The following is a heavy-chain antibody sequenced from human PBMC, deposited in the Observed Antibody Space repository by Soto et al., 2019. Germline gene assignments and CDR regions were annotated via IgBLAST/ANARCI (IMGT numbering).Heavy chain of an antibody. CDR2: IDWDDDK. V-gene: IGHV2-70*04. J-gene: IGHJ6*02. CDR1: GFSLSTSGMR. D-gene: IGHD6-13*01. Sequence: VSGPTLVNPTQTLTLTCTFSGFSLSTSGMRVSWIRQPPGKALEWLARIDWDDDKFYSTSLRTRLTISKDTSKNQVVLTMTNMDPVDTATYYCAWIPAAWGMDVWGQGTTVTVSS. CDR3: AWIPAAWGMDV.